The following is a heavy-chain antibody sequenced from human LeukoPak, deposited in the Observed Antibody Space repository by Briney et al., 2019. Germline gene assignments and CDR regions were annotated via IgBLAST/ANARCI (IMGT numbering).Heavy chain of an antibody. Sequence: GGSLRLSCAASGFTFSSYEMNWVRQAPGKGLEWVSYISSSGSTIYYADSVKGRFTISRDNAKNSLFLQMNSLRAEDTAVYYCARDLWGITVTTDYFDSWGQGTLVTVSS. CDR2: ISSSGSTI. CDR1: GFTFSSYE. D-gene: IGHD4-17*01. CDR3: ARDLWGITVTTDYFDS. J-gene: IGHJ4*02. V-gene: IGHV3-48*03.